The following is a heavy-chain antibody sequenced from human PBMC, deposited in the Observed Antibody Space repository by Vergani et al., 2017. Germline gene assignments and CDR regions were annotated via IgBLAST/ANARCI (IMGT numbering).Heavy chain of an antibody. CDR3: ARRMPGRAFDF. Sequence: QVQLQETVPGLVKTSETLSLTRAPSVYSLNSGYYWGWTRQPPGRGLELIALFYHTGNTYYNPSLRSRLTISLDPSKNQFSLSLASVTAADTALYYCARRMPGRAFDFWGQGTLVTVSS. J-gene: IGHJ4*02. CDR1: VYSLNSGYY. V-gene: IGHV4-38-2*01. CDR2: FYHTGNT. D-gene: IGHD2-2*01.